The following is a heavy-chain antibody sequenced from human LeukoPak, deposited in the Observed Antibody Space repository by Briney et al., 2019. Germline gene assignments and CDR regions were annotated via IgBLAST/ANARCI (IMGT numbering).Heavy chain of an antibody. CDR1: GGSISSYY. J-gene: IGHJ4*02. Sequence: SETLSLTCTVSGGSISSYYWSWIRQPPRKGLEWIGFIYYSGTTNYNPSLKSRVTISVDTSKNQFSLKLSSVTAADTAVYYCARHVRSGDGNNRIFDYWGQGTLVTVSS. V-gene: IGHV4-59*08. CDR3: ARHVRSGDGNNRIFDY. D-gene: IGHD5-24*01. CDR2: IYYSGTT.